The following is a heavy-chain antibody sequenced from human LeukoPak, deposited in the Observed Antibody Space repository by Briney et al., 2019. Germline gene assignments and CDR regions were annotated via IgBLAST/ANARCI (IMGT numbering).Heavy chain of an antibody. CDR2: INIAGSST. J-gene: IGHJ6*02. D-gene: IGHD5-24*01. CDR3: ARGGMANAPREHYYYGLDV. CDR1: GFTFSSYW. Sequence: GGSLRLSCGASGFTFSSYWMHWVRQAPGKGLVWVSRINIAGSSTIYADSVKGRFTISRDNAKNTLCLQMNSLRAEDTAVYYCARGGMANAPREHYYYGLDVWGQGTTVTVSS. V-gene: IGHV3-74*01.